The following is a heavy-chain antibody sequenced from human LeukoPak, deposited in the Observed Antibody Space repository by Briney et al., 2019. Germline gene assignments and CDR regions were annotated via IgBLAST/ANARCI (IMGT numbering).Heavy chain of an antibody. D-gene: IGHD2-2*01. CDR2: IYTSGST. Sequence: SGTLSLTCTVSGGSISSGSYYWSWIRQPAGKGLEWIGRIYTSGSTNYNPSLKSRVTISVDTSKNQFSLQLSSVTAADTAVYYCARQPAATWFDPWGQGTLVTVSS. V-gene: IGHV4-61*02. J-gene: IGHJ5*02. CDR3: ARQPAATWFDP. CDR1: GGSISSGSYY.